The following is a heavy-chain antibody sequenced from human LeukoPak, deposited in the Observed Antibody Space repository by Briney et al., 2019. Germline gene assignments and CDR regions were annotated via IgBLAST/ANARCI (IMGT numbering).Heavy chain of an antibody. J-gene: IGHJ3*02. V-gene: IGHV1-58*01. D-gene: IGHD3-3*01. CDR3: AADWRFLEWLLLGGNAFDI. Sequence: GASVKVSCKASGFTFTSSAVQWVRQARGQRLEWIGWIVVGSGNTNYAQKFQERVTITRDMSTSTAYMELSSLRSEDTAVYYCAADWRFLEWLLLGGNAFDIWGQGTMVTVSS. CDR1: GFTFTSSA. CDR2: IVVGSGNT.